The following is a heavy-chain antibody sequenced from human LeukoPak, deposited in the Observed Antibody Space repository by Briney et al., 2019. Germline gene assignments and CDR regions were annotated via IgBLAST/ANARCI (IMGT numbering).Heavy chain of an antibody. CDR2: IYYSGST. Sequence: TSETLSLTCTVSGGSISTYYWSWIRQPPGKGLEWIGYIYYSGSTNYNPSLKSRVTISVDTSKNQFSLKLSSVTAADTAVYYCARVDPDSSSTLEVFDYWGQGTLVTVSS. CDR3: ARVDPDSSSTLEVFDY. CDR1: GGSISTYY. V-gene: IGHV4-59*01. J-gene: IGHJ4*02. D-gene: IGHD6-6*01.